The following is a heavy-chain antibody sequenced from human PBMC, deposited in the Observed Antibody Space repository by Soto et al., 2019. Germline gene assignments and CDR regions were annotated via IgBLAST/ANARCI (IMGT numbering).Heavy chain of an antibody. J-gene: IGHJ3*02. CDR2: FGTSANNT. CDR3: AKARRLLKRGGAFDI. D-gene: IGHD2-15*01. CDR1: GFTFSSSA. Sequence: EEQLLESGGGLVQPGGSLRISCVASGFTFSSSAMNRVRQAPGKGLEWVSTFGTSANNTYYADSVRGRFTISRDNSKNTLYLQMNSLRVDDTAVYYCAKARRLLKRGGAFDIWGQGTMVTVSS. V-gene: IGHV3-23*01.